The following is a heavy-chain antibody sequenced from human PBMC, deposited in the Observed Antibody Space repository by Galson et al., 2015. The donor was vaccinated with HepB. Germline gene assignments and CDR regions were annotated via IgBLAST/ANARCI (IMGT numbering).Heavy chain of an antibody. CDR3: VKDLGYSGYDRPGTQSRRRSAGGLWNAFDI. V-gene: IGHV3-64D*06. J-gene: IGHJ3*02. CDR2: ISSNGGST. D-gene: IGHD5-12*01. CDR1: GFTFSSYA. Sequence: SLRLSCAASGFTFSSYAMHWARQAPGKGLEYVSAISSNGGSTYYADSVKGRFTISRDNSKNTLYLQMSSLRAEDTAVYYCVKDLGYSGYDRPGTQSRRRSAGGLWNAFDIWGQGTMVTVSS.